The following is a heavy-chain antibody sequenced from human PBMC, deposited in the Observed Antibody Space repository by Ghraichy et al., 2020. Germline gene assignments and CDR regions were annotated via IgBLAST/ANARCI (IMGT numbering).Heavy chain of an antibody. CDR1: GFTFSSYS. D-gene: IGHD6-19*01. CDR2: ISSSSSYI. CDR3: AREYYSSGWYNGYYYGMDV. Sequence: GGSLRLSCAASGFTFSSYSMNWVRQAPGKGLEWVSSISSSSSYIYYADSVKGRFTISRDNAKNSLYLQMNSLRAEDTAVYYCAREYYSSGWYNGYYYGMDVWGQGTTVTVSS. V-gene: IGHV3-21*01. J-gene: IGHJ6*02.